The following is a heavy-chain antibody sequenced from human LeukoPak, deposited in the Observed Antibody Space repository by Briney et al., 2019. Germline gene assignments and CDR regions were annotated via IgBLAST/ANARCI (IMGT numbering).Heavy chain of an antibody. CDR2: ISYDGNNK. J-gene: IGHJ4*02. D-gene: IGHD3-3*01. CDR1: GITFSDYA. V-gene: IGHV3-30-3*01. Sequence: LPGGSLRLSCTVSGITFSDYAFHWVRQAPGKGLEWVAVISYDGNNKYHADSVKGRFTISRDNSKNTLYLQMNSLRAEDTAVYYCARDSREWLLYDYFDYWGQGTLVTVSS. CDR3: ARDSREWLLYDYFDY.